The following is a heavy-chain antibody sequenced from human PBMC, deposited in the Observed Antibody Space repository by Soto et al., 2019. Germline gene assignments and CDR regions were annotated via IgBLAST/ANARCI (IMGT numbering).Heavy chain of an antibody. J-gene: IGHJ4*02. CDR2: IIPILGIA. CDR3: ASSYYYGSGSYYMVSY. V-gene: IGHV1-69*02. Sequence: ASVKVSCKASGGTFSSYTISWVRQAPGQGLEWMGRIIPILGIANYAQKFQGRVTITADKSTSTAYMELSSLRSEDTALYYCASSYYYGSGSYYMVSYWGQGTLVTVSS. D-gene: IGHD3-10*01. CDR1: GGTFSSYT.